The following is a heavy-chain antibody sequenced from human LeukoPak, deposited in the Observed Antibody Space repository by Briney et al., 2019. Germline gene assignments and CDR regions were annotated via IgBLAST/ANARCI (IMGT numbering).Heavy chain of an antibody. V-gene: IGHV3-15*01. CDR2: IKGKTDGGTT. Sequence: GGSLRLSCAASGFTFSNACMSWVRQAPGKGLEWVGHIKGKTDGGTTDYAAPVQGRFTISRDDSKNTLFLQMNSLKTEDTAVYYCTTGTWIQLWLADYWGQGTLVTV. CDR1: GFTFSNAC. J-gene: IGHJ4*02. D-gene: IGHD5-18*01. CDR3: TTGTWIQLWLADY.